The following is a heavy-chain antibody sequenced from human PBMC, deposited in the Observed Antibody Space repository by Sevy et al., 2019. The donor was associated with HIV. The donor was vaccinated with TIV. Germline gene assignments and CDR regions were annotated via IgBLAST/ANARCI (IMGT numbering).Heavy chain of an antibody. Sequence: ASVKVSCETSGYRFTEYYIHWVRQAPGQGLEWMGWINPNSDVTKSAKKFQDRVIMTKDTSISTVYMELRVLTFDDSAVYYCARDQEFCSTTTCYSRLDHWGHGSLVTVSS. CDR2: INPNSDVT. CDR3: ARDQEFCSTTTCYSRLDH. V-gene: IGHV1-2*02. CDR1: GYRFTEYY. J-gene: IGHJ4*01. D-gene: IGHD2-2*02.